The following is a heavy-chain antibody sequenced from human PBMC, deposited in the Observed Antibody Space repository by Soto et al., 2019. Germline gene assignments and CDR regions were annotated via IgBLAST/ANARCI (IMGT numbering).Heavy chain of an antibody. CDR1: GFTFSSYA. J-gene: IGHJ4*02. CDR2: ISGSGGST. D-gene: IGHD1-26*01. Sequence: EVQLLESGGGLVQPGGSLRLSCAASGFTFSSYAMSWVRQAPGKGLEWVSAISGSGGSTYYADSVKGRFTISRDNSKNTVYLPMNSLRAEDTAVYYCAKDDEVRVGASFFDYWGQGTLVTVSS. CDR3: AKDDEVRVGASFFDY. V-gene: IGHV3-23*01.